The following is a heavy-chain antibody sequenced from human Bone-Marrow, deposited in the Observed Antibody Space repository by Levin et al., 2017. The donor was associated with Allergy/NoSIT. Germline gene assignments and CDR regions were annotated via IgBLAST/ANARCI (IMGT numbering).Heavy chain of an antibody. CDR3: AKGTRYSGYDAAFDY. CDR2: LSGSGGST. Sequence: GESLKISCAASGFSFSNHAMSWVRQAPGKGLEWVSGLSGSGGSTYYAESVEGRFTISRDNSKNTVFLQMNSLRADDTAVYYCAKGTRYSGYDAAFDYWGQGTLVTVSS. V-gene: IGHV3-23*01. J-gene: IGHJ4*02. CDR1: GFSFSNHA. D-gene: IGHD5-12*01.